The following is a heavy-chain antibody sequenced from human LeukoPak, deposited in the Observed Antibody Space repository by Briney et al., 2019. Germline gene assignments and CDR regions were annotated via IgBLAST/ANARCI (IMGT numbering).Heavy chain of an antibody. Sequence: GGSLRLSCAASGFTFSSYAMSWVRQAPGKELEWVSAISGSGSTIYYADSVKGRFTISRDNAKNSLYLQMNSLRAEDTAVYYCARDDFQLGGDWGQGTLVTVSS. CDR3: ARDDFQLGGD. CDR2: ISGSGSTI. J-gene: IGHJ4*02. CDR1: GFTFSSYA. V-gene: IGHV3-23*01. D-gene: IGHD2-21*01.